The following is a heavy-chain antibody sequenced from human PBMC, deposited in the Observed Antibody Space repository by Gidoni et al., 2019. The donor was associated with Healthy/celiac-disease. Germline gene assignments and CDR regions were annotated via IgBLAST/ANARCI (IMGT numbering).Heavy chain of an antibody. CDR3: ARGGTTVTTNSDY. V-gene: IGHV3-11*06. D-gene: IGHD4-4*01. J-gene: IGHJ4*02. Sequence: QLVESGGGLVKPGGSLRLSCAASGFPFSDYYMSWIRQAPGKGLEWVSYISSSSSYTNYADSVKGRFTISRDNAKNSLYLQMNSLRAEDTAVYYCARGGTTVTTNSDYWGQGTLVTVSS. CDR1: GFPFSDYY. CDR2: ISSSSSYT.